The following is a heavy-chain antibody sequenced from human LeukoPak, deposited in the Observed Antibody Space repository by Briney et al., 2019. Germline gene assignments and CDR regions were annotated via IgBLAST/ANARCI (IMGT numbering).Heavy chain of an antibody. CDR2: VSGSGGNT. Sequence: GGSLRLSCAASGFMFSSHGMKWVSQAPGKGRGWVSGVSGSGGNTYYADSGEGSFTLSRDNPKNTLYLQINSLRAEDTAVYYSAKDDNYIRFSSWGQGTLVTVS. CDR3: AKDDNYIRFSS. CDR1: GFMFSSHG. J-gene: IGHJ5*02. V-gene: IGHV3-23*01. D-gene: IGHD3-16*01.